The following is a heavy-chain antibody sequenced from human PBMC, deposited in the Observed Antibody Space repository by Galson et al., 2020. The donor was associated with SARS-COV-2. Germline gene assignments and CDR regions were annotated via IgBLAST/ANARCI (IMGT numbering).Heavy chain of an antibody. CDR1: GFTFSSYW. CDR3: ARDQDGYNDF. J-gene: IGHJ4*02. CDR2: VKQDGSDR. D-gene: IGHD5-12*01. V-gene: IGHV3-7*01. Sequence: PGGSLRLSCAASGFTFSSYWMSWVRQAPGKGLEWVANVKQDGSDRYYVDSVKGRFTISSDYAKNSAYLQMNSLRAEDTAVYYCARDQDGYNDFWGQGTLVTVSS.